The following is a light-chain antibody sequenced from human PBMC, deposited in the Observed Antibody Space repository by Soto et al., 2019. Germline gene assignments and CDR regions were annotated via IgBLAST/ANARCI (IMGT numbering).Light chain of an antibody. CDR1: QTVLSN. CDR2: GAS. J-gene: IGKJ5*01. CDR3: QQYNNWPIT. Sequence: EIVMTQSPVTLSVSPGERATLSCGASQTVLSNLAWYQQKPGQAPRLLIYGASTRATGISARFSGSGSGTEFTLTISSLQSEDFAVYYCQQYNNWPITFGQGTRLEIK. V-gene: IGKV3-15*01.